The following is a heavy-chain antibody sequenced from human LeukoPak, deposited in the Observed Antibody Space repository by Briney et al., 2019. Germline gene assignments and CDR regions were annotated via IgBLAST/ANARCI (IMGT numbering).Heavy chain of an antibody. J-gene: IGHJ4*02. CDR3: ARGRYGSSGNDPSQKKEEYDY. V-gene: IGHV1-8*01. CDR1: GYTFTSYD. D-gene: IGHD3-22*01. CDR2: MNHNRGNK. Sequence: ASVRLSCKASGYTFTSYDMNWVRQATGQGLEWMGRMNHNRGNKGYAHKFQGRFTMTRNNSISTPYMELNSLGSEDTAVYYCARGRYGSSGNDPSQKKEEYDYWGQGALVTVSS.